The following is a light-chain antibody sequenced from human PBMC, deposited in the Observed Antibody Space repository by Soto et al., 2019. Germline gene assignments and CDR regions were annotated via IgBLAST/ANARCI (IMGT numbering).Light chain of an antibody. Sequence: QSALTQPASVSGSPGQSITISCTGTSSDVGGYNYVSWYQQHPGKAPKLLIYEVTNRPSGVSNRFSGSKSGNTASLTISGLQAEDEAEYYCSSYAGSNNWVFGGGTKVTVL. CDR2: EVT. J-gene: IGLJ3*02. V-gene: IGLV2-14*01. CDR1: SSDVGGYNY. CDR3: SSYAGSNNWV.